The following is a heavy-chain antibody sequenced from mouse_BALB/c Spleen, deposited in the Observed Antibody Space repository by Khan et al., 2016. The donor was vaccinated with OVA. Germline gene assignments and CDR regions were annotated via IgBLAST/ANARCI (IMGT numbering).Heavy chain of an antibody. Sequence: EVQLQESGPGLVKPSQTVSLTCTATGISITSGNYRWSWLRQFPGNKLEWIGNIYYSGTVTYNPSLTSRTTTTRDTSKNQFFLEMNSLTAEDTAASYGARDYGSLYWYFDVWGAGTTVTVSS. CDR1: GISITSGNYR. V-gene: IGHV3-5*02. D-gene: IGHD1-1*01. CDR2: IYYSGTV. CDR3: ARDYGSLYWYFDV. J-gene: IGHJ1*01.